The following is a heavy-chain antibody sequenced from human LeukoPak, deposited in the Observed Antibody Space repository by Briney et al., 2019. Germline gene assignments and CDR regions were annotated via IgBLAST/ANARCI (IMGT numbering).Heavy chain of an antibody. CDR2: IKQDASQE. Sequence: GGSLRLSCAASGFTFSSYWMSWVRQAPGKGPEWVAHIKQDASQEDHVDSVKGRFTISRDNAKNSLYLQMNSLRAEDTAVYYCARNDLRGGAARPFDYWGQGTLVTVSS. D-gene: IGHD6-6*01. CDR1: GFTFSSYW. V-gene: IGHV3-7*01. CDR3: ARNDLRGGAARPFDY. J-gene: IGHJ4*02.